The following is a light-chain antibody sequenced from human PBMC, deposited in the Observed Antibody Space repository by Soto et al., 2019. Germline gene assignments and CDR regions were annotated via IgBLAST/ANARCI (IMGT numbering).Light chain of an antibody. CDR3: QQFDSRPIT. CDR1: QDITNY. V-gene: IGKV1-33*01. J-gene: IGKJ5*01. CDR2: DGS. Sequence: DIQMTQSPSSLSASVGDRVTITCQASQDITNYLNWYQQKPVKAPRLLVYDGSNLDTGVPSRFSGSGTGTHFSFTISSLHPEDIATYYCQQFDSRPITFGQGTRLEI.